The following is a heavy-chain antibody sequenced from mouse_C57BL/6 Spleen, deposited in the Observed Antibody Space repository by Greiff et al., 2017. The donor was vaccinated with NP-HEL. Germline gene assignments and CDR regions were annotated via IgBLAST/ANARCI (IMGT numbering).Heavy chain of an antibody. D-gene: IGHD1-1*01. CDR3: ARFTTVAHWYFDV. Sequence: EVKVVESGGDLVKPGGSLKLSCAASGFTFSSYGMSWVRQTPDKRLEWVATISSGGSYTYYPDSVKGRFTISRDNAKNTLYLQMSSLKSEDTAMYYCARFTTVAHWYFDVWGTGTTVTVSS. CDR1: GFTFSSYG. J-gene: IGHJ1*03. V-gene: IGHV5-6*01. CDR2: ISSGGSYT.